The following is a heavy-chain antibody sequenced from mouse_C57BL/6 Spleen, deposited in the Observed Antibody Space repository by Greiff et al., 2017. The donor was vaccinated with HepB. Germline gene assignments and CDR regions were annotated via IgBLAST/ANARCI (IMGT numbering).Heavy chain of an antibody. D-gene: IGHD1-1*01. CDR2: IYPRSGNT. CDR3: ARYRHYYGSSFYWYFDV. J-gene: IGHJ1*03. Sequence: VQLVESGAELARPGASVKLSCKASGYTFTSYGISWVKQRTGQGLEWIGEIYPRSGNTYYNEKFKGKATLTADKSSSTAYMELRSLTSEDSAVYFCARYRHYYGSSFYWYFDVWGTGTTVTVSS. V-gene: IGHV1-81*01. CDR1: GYTFTSYG.